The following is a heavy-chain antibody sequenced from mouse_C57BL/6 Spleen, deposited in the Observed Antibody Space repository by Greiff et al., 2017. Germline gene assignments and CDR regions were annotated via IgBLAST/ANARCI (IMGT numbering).Heavy chain of an antibody. V-gene: IGHV1-7*01. CDR3: ARRVNYGSSYDYFDY. J-gene: IGHJ2*01. CDR1: GYTFTSYW. D-gene: IGHD1-1*01. CDR2: INPSSGYT. Sequence: VQVVESGAELAKPGASVKLSCKASGYTFTSYWMHWVKQRPGQGLEWIGYINPSSGYTKYNQKFKDKATFTADKSSSTAYMQLSSLTYEDSAVYYCARRVNYGSSYDYFDYWGQGTTLTVSS.